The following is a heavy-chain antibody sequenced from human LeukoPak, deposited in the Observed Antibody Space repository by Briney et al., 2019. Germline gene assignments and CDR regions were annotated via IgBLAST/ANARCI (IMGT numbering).Heavy chain of an antibody. D-gene: IGHD3-10*01. J-gene: IGHJ6*03. CDR1: GYTFTMYY. CDR3: ARGPTMVRGVGPDMDV. Sequence: ASVKVSCKASGYTFTMYYIHWVRQAPGQGLEWMGMINPSDGATTYAQRFQGRVTMTRDMSTTTVYMDLRSLRSEDTAVYYCARGPTMVRGVGPDMDVWGKGTTVTVSS. CDR2: INPSDGAT. V-gene: IGHV1-46*01.